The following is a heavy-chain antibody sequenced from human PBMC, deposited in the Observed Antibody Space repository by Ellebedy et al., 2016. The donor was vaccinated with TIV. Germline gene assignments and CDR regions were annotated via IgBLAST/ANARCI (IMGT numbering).Heavy chain of an antibody. CDR2: ISDSGANT. Sequence: PGGSLRLSCVASGFTFSSYAMCWVRQAPGKGLEWVSTISDSGANTYFPDSVKGRFTIARDNSRNTVYLQMNNLRAEDTAVYYCARDSVRRRSWDHYYWGQGTLVTVSS. CDR3: ARDSVRRRSWDHYY. CDR1: GFTFSSYA. J-gene: IGHJ4*02. V-gene: IGHV3-23*01. D-gene: IGHD6-13*01.